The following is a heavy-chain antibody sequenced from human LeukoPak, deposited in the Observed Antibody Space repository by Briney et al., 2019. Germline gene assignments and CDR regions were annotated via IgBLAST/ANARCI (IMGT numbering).Heavy chain of an antibody. D-gene: IGHD3-22*01. CDR2: ISWNSGSI. J-gene: IGHJ4*02. Sequence: PGGSLRLSCAASGFTFDDYAMHWVRQAPGKGLEWVSGISWNSGSIGYADSVKGRFTISRDNAKNSLYLQMNSLRAEDTALYYCAKDMKYYYDSSGYFDYWGQGTLVTVSS. V-gene: IGHV3-9*01. CDR3: AKDMKYYYDSSGYFDY. CDR1: GFTFDDYA.